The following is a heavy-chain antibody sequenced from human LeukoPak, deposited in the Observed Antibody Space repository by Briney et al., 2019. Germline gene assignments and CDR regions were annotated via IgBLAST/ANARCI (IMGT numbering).Heavy chain of an antibody. CDR3: ARGAGYYDSSGYYSPGRESDAFDI. V-gene: IGHV1-2*02. Sequence: ASVKVSCKASGYTFTGYYMHWVRQAPGQGLEWMGWINPNSGGTNYAQKFQGRVTMTRDTSISTAYMELSRLRSDDTAVYYCARGAGYYDSSGYYSPGRESDAFDIWGQGTMVTVSS. CDR2: INPNSGGT. D-gene: IGHD3-22*01. CDR1: GYTFTGYY. J-gene: IGHJ3*02.